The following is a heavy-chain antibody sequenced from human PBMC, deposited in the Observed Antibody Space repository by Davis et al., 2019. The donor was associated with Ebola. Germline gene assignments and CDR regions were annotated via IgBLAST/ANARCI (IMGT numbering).Heavy chain of an antibody. CDR2: INPKSGGT. CDR1: GYTFIDNY. CDR3: ARALSATYDYYVDV. V-gene: IGHV1-2*04. J-gene: IGHJ6*03. Sequence: AASVKVSCKASGYTFIDNYIHWMRQAPGQGPEWMGCINPKSGGTKYAPRFQDWVTMTRDTSITTAYVELSRLTSDDTAIYYGARALSATYDYYVDVWGIGTAVTVSS. D-gene: IGHD2-8*01.